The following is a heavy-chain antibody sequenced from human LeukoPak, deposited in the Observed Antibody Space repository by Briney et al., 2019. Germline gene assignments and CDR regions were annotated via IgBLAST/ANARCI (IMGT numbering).Heavy chain of an antibody. CDR3: ARGPDGSGWRTGDY. Sequence: PSETLSLTCAVYGGSFSGYYWSWIRQPPGKGLEWIGEINHSGSTNYNPSLKSRVTISVDTSKNQFSLKLSSVTAADTAVYYCARGPDGSGWRTGDYWGQGTLVTVSS. CDR2: INHSGST. D-gene: IGHD6-19*01. V-gene: IGHV4-34*01. CDR1: GGSFSGYY. J-gene: IGHJ4*02.